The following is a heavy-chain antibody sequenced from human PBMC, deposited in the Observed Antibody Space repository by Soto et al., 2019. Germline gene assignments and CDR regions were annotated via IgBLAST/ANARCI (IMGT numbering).Heavy chain of an antibody. D-gene: IGHD2-21*01. J-gene: IGHJ4*02. V-gene: IGHV3-13*01. CDR3: ARGRDSGLYYFDY. CDR1: GFTFSNYD. CDR2: ISTAGNT. Sequence: VQLVESGGDLVQPGGSLRLSCAASGFTFSNYDMHWVRQATGKALEWVSTISTAGNTYSPGSVKGRVTISRENAKTSLYLQMNSLRVDDTAVYYCARGRDSGLYYFDYWGRGTLVTVSS.